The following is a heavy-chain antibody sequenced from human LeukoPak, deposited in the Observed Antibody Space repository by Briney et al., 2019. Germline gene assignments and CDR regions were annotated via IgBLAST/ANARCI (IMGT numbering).Heavy chain of an antibody. CDR3: ARGTMVRGDYFDY. D-gene: IGHD3-10*01. Sequence: GGSLRLSCVASGFTFRSYGIHWVRQAPGKGLEWLAFIWYDEITKNYADSVKGRFTISRDNSKNTLYLQMNSLRAEDTAVYYCARGTMVRGDYFDYWGQGTLVTVSS. J-gene: IGHJ4*02. CDR2: IWYDEITK. V-gene: IGHV3-33*01. CDR1: GFTFRSYG.